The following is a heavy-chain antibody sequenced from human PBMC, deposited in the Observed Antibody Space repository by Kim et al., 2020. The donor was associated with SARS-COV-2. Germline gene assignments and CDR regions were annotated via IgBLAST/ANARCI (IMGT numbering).Heavy chain of an antibody. CDR2: INYSGRA. Sequence: SETLSLTCTVSGVSISSSTDYWAWIRQPPGKGLECIGNINYSGRAYYNPSLNSRVTISVDTSKNQLSLKLSSVTAADTAVYYCARHVRNWYFDLWGRGTL. J-gene: IGHJ2*01. V-gene: IGHV4-39*01. CDR3: ARHVRNWYFDL. CDR1: GVSISSSTDY.